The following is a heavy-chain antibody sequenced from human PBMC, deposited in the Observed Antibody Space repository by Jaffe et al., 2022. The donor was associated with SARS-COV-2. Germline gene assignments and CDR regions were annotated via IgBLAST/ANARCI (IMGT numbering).Heavy chain of an antibody. J-gene: IGHJ5*02. CDR2: IIPILGIA. Sequence: QVQLVQSGAEVKKPGSSVKVSCKASGGTFSSYTISWVRQAPGQGLEWMGRIIPILGIANYAQKFQGRVTITADKSTSTAYMELSSLRSEDTAVYYCARDVPVRVVPASEGVPGTGWFDPWGQGTLVTVSS. V-gene: IGHV1-69*08. D-gene: IGHD2-2*01. CDR3: ARDVPVRVVPASEGVPGTGWFDP. CDR1: GGTFSSYT.